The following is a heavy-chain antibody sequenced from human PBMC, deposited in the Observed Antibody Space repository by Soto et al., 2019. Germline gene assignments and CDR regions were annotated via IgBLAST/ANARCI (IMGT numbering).Heavy chain of an antibody. V-gene: IGHV3-23*01. CDR1: GFTFSSYS. CDR2: FRTGGDDGTT. CDR3: AKKVNTGPGSQYFDY. J-gene: IGHJ4*02. Sequence: EVQLLESGGGLVQPGGSLRLSCAASGFTFSSYSMSWVRQAPGKGLEWVSGFRTGGDDGTTYYADSVKGRFTISRDNSKNTLLLQMNSQRVEDTAIYYCAKKVNTGPGSQYFDYWGQGTLVTVSS. D-gene: IGHD3-10*01.